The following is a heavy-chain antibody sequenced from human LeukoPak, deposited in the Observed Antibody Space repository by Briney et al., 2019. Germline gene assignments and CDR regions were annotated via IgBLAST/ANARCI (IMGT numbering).Heavy chain of an antibody. Sequence: GSVKVSCKASGYTFTSYGISWVRQAPGQGLEWMGIINPSGGSTSYAQKFQGRVTMTRDMSTSTVYMELSSLRSEDTAVYYCARDDYGGNSIDYWGQGTLVTVSS. J-gene: IGHJ4*02. CDR1: GYTFTSYG. CDR3: ARDDYGGNSIDY. V-gene: IGHV1-46*01. D-gene: IGHD4-23*01. CDR2: INPSGGST.